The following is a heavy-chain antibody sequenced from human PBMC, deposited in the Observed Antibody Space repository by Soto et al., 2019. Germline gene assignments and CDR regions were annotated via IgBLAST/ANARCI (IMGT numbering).Heavy chain of an antibody. D-gene: IGHD3-22*01. Sequence: EVQLLESGGGLAQPGGSLRLSCAASGFTFSSYAMSWVRQAPGKGLEWVSGISGGGGSTYFADSVKGRFTISRDNSKNTLYLQMNSLRAEDTAVYFCAKGSVVTYLGYWGQGTLVTVSS. V-gene: IGHV3-23*01. CDR1: GFTFSSYA. CDR2: ISGGGGST. CDR3: AKGSVVTYLGY. J-gene: IGHJ4*02.